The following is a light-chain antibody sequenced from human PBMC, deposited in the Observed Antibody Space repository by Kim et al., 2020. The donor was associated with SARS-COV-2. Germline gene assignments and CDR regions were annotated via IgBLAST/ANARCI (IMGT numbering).Light chain of an antibody. J-gene: IGKJ2*01. V-gene: IGKV3-11*01. CDR3: QQRSNWPPYT. CDR2: DAS. CDR1: QSVSSY. Sequence: LAPGERATLSCRASQSVSSYLAWYQQKPGQTPRLLIYDASNRATGIPARFSGSGSGTDFTLTISSLEPEDFAVYYCQQRSNWPPYTFGQGTKLEI.